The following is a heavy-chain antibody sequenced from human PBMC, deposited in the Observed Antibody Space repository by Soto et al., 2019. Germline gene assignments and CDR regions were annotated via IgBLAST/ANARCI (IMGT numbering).Heavy chain of an antibody. D-gene: IGHD1-26*01. CDR2: IYTSGST. CDR3: ARDGGIVGAMGWFDP. CDR1: GGSISSYY. V-gene: IGHV4-4*07. Sequence: QVQLQESGPGLVKPSETLSLTCTVSGGSISSYYWSCIRQPAGKGLEWIGRIYTSGSTNYNPSLKSRVSMSVDTSKKQFSLKLSSVTAADTAVYYCARDGGIVGAMGWFDPWGQGTLVTVSS. J-gene: IGHJ5*02.